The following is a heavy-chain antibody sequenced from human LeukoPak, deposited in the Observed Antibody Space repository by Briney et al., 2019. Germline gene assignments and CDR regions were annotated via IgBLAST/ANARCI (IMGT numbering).Heavy chain of an antibody. J-gene: IGHJ4*02. Sequence: SETLSLTCSVSGGSLSSHYWSWIRQPPGKGLELIGHIHDTGSTFYNPSLKGRVTISLDTSNNQFSLKLTSMTAADTAVYYCARLSSGCSTSSRYLTYWGQGTLVTVS. V-gene: IGHV4-59*11. CDR3: ARLSSGCSTSSRYLTY. CDR1: GGSLSSHY. D-gene: IGHD2-2*01. CDR2: IHDTGST.